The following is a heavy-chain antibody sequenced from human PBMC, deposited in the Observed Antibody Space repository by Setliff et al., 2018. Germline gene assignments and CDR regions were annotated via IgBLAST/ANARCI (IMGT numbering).Heavy chain of an antibody. CDR3: ARESRYYYDNLGTLDY. Sequence: PSETLSLTCTVSGGSISSGDYYWSWIRQPPGKGLEWIGCSYSSGSTYYNPSLKSRVSISVDTSKNRFSLKLSSVTAADTAVYYCARESRYYYDNLGTLDYWGQGTLVTVSS. CDR1: GGSISSGDYY. J-gene: IGHJ4*02. CDR2: SYSSGST. V-gene: IGHV4-30-4*08. D-gene: IGHD3-22*01.